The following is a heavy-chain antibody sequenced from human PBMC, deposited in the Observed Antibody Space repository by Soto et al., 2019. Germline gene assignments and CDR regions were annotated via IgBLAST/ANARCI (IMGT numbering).Heavy chain of an antibody. J-gene: IGHJ4*02. CDR2: VSYDGSKQ. D-gene: IGHD3-22*01. Sequence: QVQLVESGGGVVQPGRSLRVSCAASGFTFSNYAMHWVRQAPGKGLEWVAVVSYDGSKQFYADSVEGRLTISRDSSKSTLYLQMDNLRDEDTAVYYCARDRVYYYDNSGYYNFDYCGQGTLVTVSS. CDR3: ARDRVYYYDNSGYYNFDY. CDR1: GFTFSNYA. V-gene: IGHV3-30-3*01.